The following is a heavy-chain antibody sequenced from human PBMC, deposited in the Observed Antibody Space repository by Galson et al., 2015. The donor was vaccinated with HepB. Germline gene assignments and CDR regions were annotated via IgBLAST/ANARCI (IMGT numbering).Heavy chain of an antibody. D-gene: IGHD3-9*01. J-gene: IGHJ6*02. CDR1: GFTFRSYG. CDR2: ISHDGSKR. CDR3: ARDQSPFDILTGYYSAIYDMDV. Sequence: SLRLSCAASGFTFRSYGMHWVRQAPGKGLEWVAVISHDGSKRHYADSVKGRFTISRDNSRNTLYLEMNSLRAEDTAVYYCARDQSPFDILTGYYSAIYDMDVWGQGTTVTVSS. V-gene: IGHV3-30-3*01.